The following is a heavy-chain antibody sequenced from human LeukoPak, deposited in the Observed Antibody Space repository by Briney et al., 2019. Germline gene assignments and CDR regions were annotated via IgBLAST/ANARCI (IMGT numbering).Heavy chain of an antibody. Sequence: SETLSLTWTVSGGSISSGSYYWSWIRQPAGKGLEWIGRIYTSGSTNYNPSLKSRVTISVDTSKNQFSLKLSSVTAADTAVYYCARGRGYSYGYNDHKYYFDYWGQGTLVTVSS. V-gene: IGHV4-61*02. CDR2: IYTSGST. D-gene: IGHD5-18*01. CDR3: ARGRGYSYGYNDHKYYFDY. J-gene: IGHJ4*02. CDR1: GGSISSGSYY.